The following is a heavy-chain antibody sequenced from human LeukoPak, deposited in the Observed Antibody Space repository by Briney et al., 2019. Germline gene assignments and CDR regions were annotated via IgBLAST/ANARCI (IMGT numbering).Heavy chain of an antibody. CDR2: ISYDGSNK. J-gene: IGHJ4*02. CDR1: GFTFSSYG. Sequence: PGGSLRLSCAASGFTFSSYGMRWVRQAPGKGLEWVAVISYDGSNKYYADSVKGRFTISRDNSKNTLYLQMNSLGDEDTAVYYCARTAMAAPDYWGQGTLVTVSS. CDR3: ARTAMAAPDY. V-gene: IGHV3-30*03. D-gene: IGHD5-18*01.